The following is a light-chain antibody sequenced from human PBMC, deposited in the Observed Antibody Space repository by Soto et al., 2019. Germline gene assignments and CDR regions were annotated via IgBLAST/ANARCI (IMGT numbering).Light chain of an antibody. CDR2: AAS. J-gene: IGKJ3*01. V-gene: IGKV1-27*01. CDR3: QKYSSVPV. CDR1: QGIRNF. Sequence: DIQMTQSPTSLSASVGDRVTITCRASQGIRNFVAWYQQKPGNAPKLLIYAASTLQSGVPSRFGGSGSGTDFTLTINRLQPEDVATYSCQKYSSVPVFGPGTKVEIK.